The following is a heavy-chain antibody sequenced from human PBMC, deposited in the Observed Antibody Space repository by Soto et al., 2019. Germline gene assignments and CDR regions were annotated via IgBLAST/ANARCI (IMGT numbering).Heavy chain of an antibody. CDR1: GDSVSSNSAA. D-gene: IGHD5-12*01. CDR2: TYYRSKWYN. J-gene: IGHJ4*02. Sequence: SQTLSLTCAISGDSVSSNSAAWNWIRQSPSRGLEWLGRTYYRSKWYNDYAVSVKSRITINPDTSKNQFSLQLNSVTPEDTAVYYCARDVVESGYDYYPLKTRNYWGQGTLVTVSS. CDR3: ARDVVESGYDYYPLKTRNY. V-gene: IGHV6-1*01.